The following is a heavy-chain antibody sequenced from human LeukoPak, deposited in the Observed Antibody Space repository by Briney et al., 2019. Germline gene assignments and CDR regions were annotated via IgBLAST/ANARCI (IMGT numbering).Heavy chain of an antibody. J-gene: IGHJ5*02. CDR3: VSSQGWFDP. CDR1: GFTSNSYA. Sequence: GSLRLSCAASGFTSNSYAMSWVRRAPGKGLKWVSGISGRGGTTYYAASAKGRFTISRDNSKNTLYLQMHRLRAEHTAVYYCVSSQGWFDPWGQGTLVTVSS. CDR2: ISGRGGTT. V-gene: IGHV3-23*01.